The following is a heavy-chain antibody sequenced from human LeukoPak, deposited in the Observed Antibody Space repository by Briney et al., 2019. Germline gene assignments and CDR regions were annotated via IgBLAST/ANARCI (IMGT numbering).Heavy chain of an antibody. V-gene: IGHV1-2*02. D-gene: IGHD6-13*01. CDR1: GYTFTSYY. CDR2: INPNSGGT. CDR3: ARDRGLDIAAAGKFRHYYYYMDV. J-gene: IGHJ6*03. Sequence: ASVKVSCKASGYTFTSYYMHWVRQAPGQGLEWMGWINPNSGGTNYAQKFQGRVTMTRDTSISTAYMELSRLRSDDTAVYYCARDRGLDIAAAGKFRHYYYYMDVWGKGTTVTVSS.